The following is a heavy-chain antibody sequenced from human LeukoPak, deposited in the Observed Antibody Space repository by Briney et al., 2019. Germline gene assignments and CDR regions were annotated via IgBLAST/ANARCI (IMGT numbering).Heavy chain of an antibody. D-gene: IGHD6-6*01. Sequence: PSETLSLTCTVSGDSISSSNYYWGWIRQPPGKGLEWIGSMYYSGSTYYNPSLKSRVTISVETSKNQFSLKLSSVTAADTAVYYCARSKWDSSSSGIDYWGQGTLVTVSS. CDR1: GDSISSSNYY. CDR2: MYYSGST. V-gene: IGHV4-39*07. CDR3: ARSKWDSSSSGIDY. J-gene: IGHJ4*02.